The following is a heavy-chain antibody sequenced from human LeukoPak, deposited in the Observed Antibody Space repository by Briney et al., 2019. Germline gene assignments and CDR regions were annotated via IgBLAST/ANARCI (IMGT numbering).Heavy chain of an antibody. J-gene: IGHJ5*02. Sequence: SETLSLTCTVSGGSISSSIYYWDWIRQPPGKGLEWIGSIYYSGSTYYNPSLKSRVTISVDTSKNQFSLKLSSVTAADTAVYYCARDRTGDSSSWNWFDPWGQGTLVTVSS. D-gene: IGHD6-13*01. CDR1: GGSISSSIYY. CDR3: ARDRTGDSSSWNWFDP. CDR2: IYYSGST. V-gene: IGHV4-39*07.